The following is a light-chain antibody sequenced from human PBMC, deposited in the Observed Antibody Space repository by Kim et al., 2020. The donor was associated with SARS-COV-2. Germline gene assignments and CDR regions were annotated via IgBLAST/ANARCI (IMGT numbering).Light chain of an antibody. Sequence: RVTLSCTGSSSNIGAVYDVHWYQQLPGTAPKLLIYGNSNRPSGVPDRFSGSKSGTSASLAITGLQAEDEADYYCQSYDSSLSGWVFGGGTQLTVL. CDR3: QSYDSSLSGWV. J-gene: IGLJ3*02. V-gene: IGLV1-40*01. CDR2: GNS. CDR1: SSNIGAVYD.